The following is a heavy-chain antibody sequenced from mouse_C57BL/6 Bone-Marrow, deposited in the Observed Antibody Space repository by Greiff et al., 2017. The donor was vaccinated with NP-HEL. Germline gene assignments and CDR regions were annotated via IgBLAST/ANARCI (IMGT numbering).Heavy chain of an antibody. CDR2: IDPETGGT. V-gene: IGHV1-15*01. CDR1: GYTFTDYE. J-gene: IGHJ3*01. CDR3: TPMGGFAY. Sequence: VKLQESGAELVRPGASVTLSCKASGYTFTDYEMHWVKQTPVHGLEWIGAIDPETGGTAYNQKFKGKAILTADKSSSTAYMELRSLTSEDSAVYYCTPMGGFAYWGQGTLVTVSA.